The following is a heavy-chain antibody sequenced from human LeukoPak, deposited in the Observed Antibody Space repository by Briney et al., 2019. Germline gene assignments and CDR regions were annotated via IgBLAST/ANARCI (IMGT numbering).Heavy chain of an antibody. CDR3: ARGYIGSYYPNWFDP. Sequence: SETLSLTCTVSGGSISSYYWSRIRQPAGKGLEWIGRIYTSGSTNYNPSLKSRVTMSVDTSKNQFSLKPSSVTAADTAVYYCARGYIGSYYPNWFDPWGQGTLVTVSS. CDR2: IYTSGST. V-gene: IGHV4-4*07. CDR1: GGSISSYY. J-gene: IGHJ5*02. D-gene: IGHD1-26*01.